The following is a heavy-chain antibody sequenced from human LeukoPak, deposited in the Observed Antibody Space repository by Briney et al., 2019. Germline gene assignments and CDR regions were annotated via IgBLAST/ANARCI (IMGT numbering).Heavy chain of an antibody. CDR1: GGSISSYY. V-gene: IGHV4-59*01. D-gene: IGHD1-26*01. J-gene: IGHJ3*02. CDR2: MYYSEGA. Sequence: SETLSLTCTVSGGSISSYYWSWIRQPPGKGLEWIGYMYYSEGANYNPSLKSRVIISVDTSKNQFSLKLSSVTAADTAVYYCARRGGSPLGAFDIWGQGTMVTVSS. CDR3: ARRGGSPLGAFDI.